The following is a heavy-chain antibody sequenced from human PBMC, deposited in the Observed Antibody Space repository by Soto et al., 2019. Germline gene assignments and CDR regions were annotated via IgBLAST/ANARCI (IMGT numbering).Heavy chain of an antibody. CDR2: ISGSGGST. CDR1: GFTFSSYA. J-gene: IGHJ3*02. CDR3: AKEPVGRYSSGLCVDAFDI. V-gene: IGHV3-23*01. Sequence: EVQLLESGGGLVQPGGSLRLSCAASGFTFSSYAMSWVRQAPGKGLEWVSAISGSGGSTYYADSVKGRFTISRDNSKNTLYLQMNSLRAEDTAVYYCAKEPVGRYSSGLCVDAFDIWGQGTMVTVSS. D-gene: IGHD6-19*01.